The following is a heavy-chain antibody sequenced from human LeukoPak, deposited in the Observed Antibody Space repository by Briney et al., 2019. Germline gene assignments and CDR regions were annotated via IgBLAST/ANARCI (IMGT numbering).Heavy chain of an antibody. CDR1: GFTFRNYW. D-gene: IGHD5-18*01. J-gene: IGHJ4*02. CDR3: ARHLSGITGYTYGRGIDY. CDR2: ISYDGSNK. V-gene: IGHV3-30*03. Sequence: GGSLRLSCAASGFTFRNYWMSWVRQAPGKGLEWVAVISYDGSNKYYADSVKGRFTISRDNSKNTLYLQMNSLRAEDTAVYYCARHLSGITGYTYGRGIDYWGQGTVLTVSS.